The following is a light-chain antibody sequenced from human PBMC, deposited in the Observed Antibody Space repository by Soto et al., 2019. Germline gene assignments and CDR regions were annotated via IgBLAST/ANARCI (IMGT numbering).Light chain of an antibody. J-gene: IGLJ1*01. CDR1: SSDVGNYIF. CDR2: DIN. CDR3: VSYTTSASYV. V-gene: IGLV2-14*01. Sequence: QSVLTQPASVSGSPGQSITISCTGTSSDVGNYIFVSWYRQHPAKAPKLMIYDINNRPSGVSHRFSGSKSGNTASLTISGLQAEDEADYYCVSYTTSASYVFGTGTKLTVL.